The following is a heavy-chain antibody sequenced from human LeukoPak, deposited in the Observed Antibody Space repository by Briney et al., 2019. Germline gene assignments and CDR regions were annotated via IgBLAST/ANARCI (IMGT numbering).Heavy chain of an antibody. J-gene: IGHJ6*02. CDR3: AKDYLRDYYYGMDV. CDR1: GFTFSDYY. D-gene: IGHD4-17*01. Sequence: GGSLRLSCAASGFTFSDYYMSWIRQAPGKGLEWVSYISSSGSTIYYADSVKGRFTISRDNAKNSLYLQMNSLRAEDTAVYYCAKDYLRDYYYGMDVWGQGTTVTVSS. V-gene: IGHV3-11*04. CDR2: ISSSGSTI.